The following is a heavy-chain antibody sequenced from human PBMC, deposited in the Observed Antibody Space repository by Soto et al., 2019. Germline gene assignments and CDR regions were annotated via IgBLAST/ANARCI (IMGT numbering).Heavy chain of an antibody. J-gene: IGHJ6*02. CDR3: AKGLKYYDSSGYIYYYYGMDV. CDR1: GFTFDDYT. CDR2: ISWDGGST. V-gene: IGHV3-43*01. Sequence: GGSLRLSCAASGFTFDDYTMHRVRQAPGKGLEWVSLISWDGGSTYYADSVKGRFTISRDNSKNSLYLQMDSLRTEDTALYYCAKGLKYYDSSGYIYYYYGMDVWGQGTTVTVSS. D-gene: IGHD3-22*01.